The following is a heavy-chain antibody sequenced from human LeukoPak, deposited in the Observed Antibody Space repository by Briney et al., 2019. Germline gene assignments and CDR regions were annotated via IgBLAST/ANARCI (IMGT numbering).Heavy chain of an antibody. CDR1: GFTFSSYT. J-gene: IGHJ4*02. CDR3: ARARLDSSGWIYYFDY. CDR2: LTTSGAYI. Sequence: GGSLRLSCAASGFTFSSYTMSWVRQAPGKGLEWVSSLTTSGAYIYYADSVKGRFTISRDNAKSSLYLQMNGLRAEDTAVYYCARARLDSSGWIYYFDYWGQGTLVTVSS. V-gene: IGHV3-21*01. D-gene: IGHD6-19*01.